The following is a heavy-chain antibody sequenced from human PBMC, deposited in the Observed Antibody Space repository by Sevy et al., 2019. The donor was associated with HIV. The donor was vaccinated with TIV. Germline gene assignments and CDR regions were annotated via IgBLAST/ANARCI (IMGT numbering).Heavy chain of an antibody. D-gene: IGHD2-2*02. CDR3: ATINTVGSPAS. Sequence: GGSLRLSCAGYGFSFGKVWMAWVRQAPGKGLEWLGLIENKVDGEATYYDTPVKDRVAISRDDLKNTLLLQMISLKIEETALYYCATINTVGSPASWGQGTLVTVSS. CDR1: GFSFGKVW. J-gene: IGHJ5*02. V-gene: IGHV3-15*04. CDR2: IENKVDGEAT.